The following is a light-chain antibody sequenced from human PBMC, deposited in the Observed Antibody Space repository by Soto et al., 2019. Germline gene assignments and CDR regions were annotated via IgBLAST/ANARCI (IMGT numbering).Light chain of an antibody. CDR1: SGDIGCYNR. J-gene: IGLJ1*01. CDR2: EVT. CDR3: SSYTNINTRACV. V-gene: IGLV2-14*01. Sequence: QSVLTQPASVPGSPGQSITISCTRTSGDIGCYNRVSWYQQHPGKAPKLIIYEVTDRPSGVSDRFSGSKSGNTASLTISGLQAEDEAEYYCSSYTNINTRACVFGTGTKVTVL.